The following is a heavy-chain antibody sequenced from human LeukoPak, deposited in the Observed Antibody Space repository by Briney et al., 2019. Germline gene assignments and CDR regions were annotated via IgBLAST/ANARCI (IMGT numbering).Heavy chain of an antibody. V-gene: IGHV1-18*01. D-gene: IGHD3-22*01. CDR3: ARVVESGYCFDI. CDR2: ISAYNGNT. Sequence: ASVKVSCKASGGTFSSYAISWVRQAPGQGLEWMGWISAYNGNTNYAQKLQGRVIMTTDTSTSTAYMELRSLRSDDTAVYYCARVVESGYCFDIWGQGTMVTVSS. J-gene: IGHJ3*02. CDR1: GGTFSSYA.